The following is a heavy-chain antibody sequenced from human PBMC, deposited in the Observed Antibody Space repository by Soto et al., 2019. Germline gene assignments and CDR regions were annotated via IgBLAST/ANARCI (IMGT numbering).Heavy chain of an antibody. CDR3: ARARYCASPSCYKHYYDGMDT. CDR1: GYTFTSHG. J-gene: IGHJ6*02. V-gene: IGHV1-18*04. CDR2: ISTYNSRT. D-gene: IGHD2-2*02. Sequence: QDQLVQSGAEVKKPGASVKISCEASGYTFTSHGISWVRQAPGQGLEWLGWISTYNSRTHYAQKVQGRVTMPTDTSTSTAYLDLRSLTFDDTAVYYCARARYCASPSCYKHYYDGMDTWGQGTTVTVSS.